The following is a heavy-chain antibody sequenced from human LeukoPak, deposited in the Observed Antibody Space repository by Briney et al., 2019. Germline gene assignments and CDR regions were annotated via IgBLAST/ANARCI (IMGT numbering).Heavy chain of an antibody. Sequence: ASVKVSCKASGYTLTSYGISWARQAPGQGLEWMGWISGNSGNTNYAQKLQGRVTMTTDTSTSTAYMELRSLRSDDTAVYYCVTYGDYGIWGQGTLVTVSS. CDR2: ISGNSGNT. CDR1: GYTLTSYG. D-gene: IGHD4-17*01. V-gene: IGHV1-18*01. CDR3: VTYGDYGI. J-gene: IGHJ4*02.